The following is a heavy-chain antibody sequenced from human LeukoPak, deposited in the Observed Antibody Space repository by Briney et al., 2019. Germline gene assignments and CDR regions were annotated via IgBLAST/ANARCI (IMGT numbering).Heavy chain of an antibody. J-gene: IGHJ4*02. CDR1: GVSISSSNYY. V-gene: IGHV4-39*07. Sequence: PSETLSLTCIVSGVSISSSNYYWGWVRQPPGKGLEWIGNIYSSGSTYYNSSLKSRVTISVDTSKNQFSLKLSSVTAADTAVYYCARVLSGSYGYWGQGTLVTVSS. CDR3: ARVLSGSYGY. D-gene: IGHD1-26*01. CDR2: IYSSGST.